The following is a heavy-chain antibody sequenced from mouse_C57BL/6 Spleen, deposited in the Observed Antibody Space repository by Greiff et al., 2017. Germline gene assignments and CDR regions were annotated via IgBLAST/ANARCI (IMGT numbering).Heavy chain of an antibody. Sequence: VQLQQPGAELVKPGASVKLSCKASGYTFTSYWMHWVKQRPGQGLEWIGMIHPNSGSTNYNEKFKSKATLTVDKSSSTAYMQLSSLTSEDSAVYYCARWNYDYAMDYWGQGTSVTVSS. J-gene: IGHJ4*01. CDR2: IHPNSGST. V-gene: IGHV1-64*01. CDR1: GYTFTSYW. D-gene: IGHD1-1*02. CDR3: ARWNYDYAMDY.